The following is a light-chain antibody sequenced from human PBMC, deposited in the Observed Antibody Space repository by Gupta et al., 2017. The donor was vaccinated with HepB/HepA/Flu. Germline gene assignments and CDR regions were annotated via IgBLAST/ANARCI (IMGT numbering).Light chain of an antibody. Sequence: QSVLTPPPAASGTPGQRVTIPCSGRSSNIGSNTVNWYKYVPGAATSHRIYSNFQRPSAVAVRVSVTKSGSGASPALSGLLSEDEAEYDCAGWADSLACIFGGGTKLTVL. V-gene: IGLV1-44*01. CDR1: SSNIGSNT. CDR2: SNF. J-gene: IGLJ2*01. CDR3: AGWADSLACI.